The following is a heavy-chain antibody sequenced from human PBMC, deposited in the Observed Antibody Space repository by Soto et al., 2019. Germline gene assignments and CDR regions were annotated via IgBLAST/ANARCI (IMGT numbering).Heavy chain of an antibody. D-gene: IGHD6-19*01. CDR2: IYYSGST. CDR1: GGSISSYY. CDR3: ARGYVAVAGTQFDY. J-gene: IGHJ4*02. V-gene: IGHV4-59*08. Sequence: SETLSLTCTFSGGSISSYYWSWIRQPPGKGLEWIGYIYYSGSTNYNPSLKSRVTISVDTSKNQFSLKLSSVTAADTAVYYCARGYVAVAGTQFDYWGQGTLVTVSS.